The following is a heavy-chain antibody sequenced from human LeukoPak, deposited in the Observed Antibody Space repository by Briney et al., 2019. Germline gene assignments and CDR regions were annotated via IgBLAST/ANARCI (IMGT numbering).Heavy chain of an antibody. CDR2: IYYSGTT. Sequence: SETLSLTCTVSGGSISYYYWSWIRQSPGKGLEWIGYIYYSGTTNYNPSLKSRVTISVDTSKNQFSLQLRSVTAADTAVYYCSREKNPFEDSSGYIDYWGQGTLVTVSS. CDR3: SREKNPFEDSSGYIDY. D-gene: IGHD3-22*01. V-gene: IGHV4-59*01. CDR1: GGSISYYY. J-gene: IGHJ4*02.